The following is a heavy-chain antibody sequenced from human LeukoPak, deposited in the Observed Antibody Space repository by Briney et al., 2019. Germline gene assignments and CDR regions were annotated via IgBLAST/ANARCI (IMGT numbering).Heavy chain of an antibody. J-gene: IGHJ6*03. D-gene: IGHD2-15*01. Sequence: ASVKVSCKTSGYTFSNFGINWVRQAPGQGLEWMGWISTYNGNTNYAQKFQGRVTMTTGTSTSTAYMELRSLRSDDTAVYYCARELNYCSGGSCTNPHYYYYYMDVWGKGTTVTISS. CDR3: ARELNYCSGGSCTNPHYYYYYMDV. CDR2: ISTYNGNT. CDR1: GYTFSNFG. V-gene: IGHV1-18*01.